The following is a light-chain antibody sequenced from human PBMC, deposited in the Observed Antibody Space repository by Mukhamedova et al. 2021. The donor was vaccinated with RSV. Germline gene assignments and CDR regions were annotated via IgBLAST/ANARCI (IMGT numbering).Light chain of an antibody. CDR3: SSYTSSSTVV. CDR2: DVS. J-gene: IGLJ2*01. V-gene: IGLV2-14*03. Sequence: TGTSSDVGGYNYVSWYQQHPGNAPKLMIYDVSNRPSGVSNRFSGSKSGNTASLTISGLQAEDEADYYCSSYTSSSTVVFGGGTKL. CDR1: SSDVGGYNY.